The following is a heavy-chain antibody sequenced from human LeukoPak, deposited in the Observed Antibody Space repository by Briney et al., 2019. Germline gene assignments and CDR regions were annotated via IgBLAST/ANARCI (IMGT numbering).Heavy chain of an antibody. D-gene: IGHD2-2*01. Sequence: SETLSLTCTVSGGSIASDNYFWSWIRQHPEKGLEWIGYIFYSGTTYYNPSLKSRVTISVDTSNNQFSLKLNSVIAADTAVYYCAREVNEPASADAFDIWGQGTMVTVSS. CDR1: GGSIASDNYF. V-gene: IGHV4-31*03. CDR3: AREVNEPASADAFDI. CDR2: IFYSGTT. J-gene: IGHJ3*02.